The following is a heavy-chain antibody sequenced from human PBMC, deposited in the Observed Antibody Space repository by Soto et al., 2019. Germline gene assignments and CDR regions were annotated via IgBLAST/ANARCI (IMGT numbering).Heavy chain of an antibody. D-gene: IGHD1-26*01. CDR1: GYTFTGHY. CDR2: IGPESGAT. J-gene: IGHJ4*02. CDR3: GRGRSGQIVVFY. V-gene: IGHV1-2*02. Sequence: ATVKVSCKASGYTFTGHYIHWVRQAPEQGPEWMGEIGPESGATRYAEKFQGRVTMTLDTSITTVYMELKNLSPDDTAVYYCGRGRSGQIVVFYWGQGTPVTVSS.